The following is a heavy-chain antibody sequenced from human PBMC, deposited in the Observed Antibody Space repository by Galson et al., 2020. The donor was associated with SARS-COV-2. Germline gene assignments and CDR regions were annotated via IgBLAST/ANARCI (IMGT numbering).Heavy chain of an antibody. CDR1: GFPFSHYG. CDR3: VKQRIGYDLDV. V-gene: IGHV3-30*02. CDR2: LRSDGREK. D-gene: IGHD5-12*01. Sequence: GGSLRLSCAVSGFPFSHYGMHWLRQAPGKGLEWVAYLRSDGREKYYADFVKGRFTISRENSKNTVFLQMDSLRPDDTAVYYCVKQRIGYDLDVWGQGTTVTVSS. J-gene: IGHJ6*02.